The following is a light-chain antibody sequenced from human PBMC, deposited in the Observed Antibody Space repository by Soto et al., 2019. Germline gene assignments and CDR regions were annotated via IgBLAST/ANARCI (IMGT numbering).Light chain of an antibody. J-gene: IGKJ2*01. Sequence: DIQMTQSPSSLSASVGDRVTITCRASQSISSYLNWYQQKPGKAPKLLIYAASSLQSGVPSRFSGSGSGTDFTLTISSLQPEDFATYYCQQSYSTPYTCGQRTKLEIK. CDR2: AAS. CDR3: QQSYSTPYT. V-gene: IGKV1-39*01. CDR1: QSISSY.